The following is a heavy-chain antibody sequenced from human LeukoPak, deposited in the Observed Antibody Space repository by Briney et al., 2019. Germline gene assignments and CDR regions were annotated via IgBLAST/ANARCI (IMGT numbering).Heavy chain of an antibody. CDR1: GFTFSDYY. V-gene: IGHV3-11*03. Sequence: KAGGSLRLSCAASGFTFSDYYMSWIRQAPGKGLEWVSYISCSSSYTNYADSVKGRFTISRDNAKNSLYLQMNSLRAEDTAVYYCARNGRGYGSGSYYKPTPYYFDYWGQGTLVTVSS. D-gene: IGHD3-10*01. CDR3: ARNGRGYGSGSYYKPTPYYFDY. CDR2: ISCSSSYT. J-gene: IGHJ4*02.